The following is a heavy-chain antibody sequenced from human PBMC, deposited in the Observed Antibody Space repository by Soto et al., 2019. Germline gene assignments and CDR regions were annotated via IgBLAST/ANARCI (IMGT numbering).Heavy chain of an antibody. V-gene: IGHV3-33*01. CDR1: GFTFSSYG. Sequence: QVQLVESGGGVVQPGRSLRLSCAASGFTFSSYGMHWVRQAPGKGLEWVAVIWFDGSNKFYADSVKGRFTISRDNSKNTVSLQWSGMRDEESAAYYCATTGPYWGQGTLVTVSS. CDR3: ATTGPY. J-gene: IGHJ4*02. CDR2: IWFDGSNK.